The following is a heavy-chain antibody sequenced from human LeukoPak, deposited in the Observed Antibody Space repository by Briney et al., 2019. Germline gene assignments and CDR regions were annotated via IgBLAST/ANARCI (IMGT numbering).Heavy chain of an antibody. V-gene: IGHV1-2*02. CDR2: INPNSGGT. J-gene: IGHJ4*02. D-gene: IGHD3-22*01. CDR1: GYTFTGYY. Sequence: GASVKVSCKASGYTFTGYYMHWVRQAPGQGLEWMGWINPNSGGTNYAQKFQGRVTMTRDTSISTAYMELSRLRSDDTAVYYCARGLNYYDSSGYYSYWGQGTLVTVSS. CDR3: ARGLNYYDSSGYYSY.